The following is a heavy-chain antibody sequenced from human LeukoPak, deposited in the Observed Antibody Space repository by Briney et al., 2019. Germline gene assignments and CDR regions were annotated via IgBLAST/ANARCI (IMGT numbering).Heavy chain of an antibody. CDR3: ARDQGAYYYDSSGAHYYYYGMDV. D-gene: IGHD3-22*01. J-gene: IGHJ6*02. CDR2: VNRDGSET. V-gene: IGHV3-7*01. Sequence: PGGSLRLSCAASGFALSSHWMTWVRQVPGRGPEWVANVNRDGSETYYLDSVKGRFTISKDNAKNSLYLQMNSLRAEDTAVYYCARDQGAYYYDSSGAHYYYYGMDVWGQGTTVTVSS. CDR1: GFALSSHW.